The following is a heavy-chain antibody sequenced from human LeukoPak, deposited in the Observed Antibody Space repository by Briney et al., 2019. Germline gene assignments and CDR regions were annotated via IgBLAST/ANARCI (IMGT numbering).Heavy chain of an antibody. D-gene: IGHD1-26*01. Sequence: PGRSLRLSCAATGFTFKDYGMHWVRQPPGKGLEWVSSINWNGGGTDYADSVKGRITISRYNAKNSLYLQLSSLRPEDTALYYCAKHMSATNTYSFFGLDVWGQGTTVTVSS. V-gene: IGHV3-9*01. CDR2: INWNGGGT. CDR1: GFTFKDYG. J-gene: IGHJ6*01. CDR3: AKHMSATNTYSFFGLDV.